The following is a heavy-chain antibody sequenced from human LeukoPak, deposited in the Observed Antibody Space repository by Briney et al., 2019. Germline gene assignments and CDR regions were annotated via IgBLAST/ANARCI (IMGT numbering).Heavy chain of an antibody. D-gene: IGHD5-18*01. Sequence: GGSLRLSCAASGFTFDDYAMHWVRQAPGKGLEWVSYISSSGSTIYYADSVKGRFTISRDNAKNSLYLQMNSLRAEDTAVYYCARGVVDTAMVHYYFDYWGQGTLVTVSS. CDR1: GFTFDDYA. CDR2: ISSSGSTI. CDR3: ARGVVDTAMVHYYFDY. J-gene: IGHJ4*02. V-gene: IGHV3-48*03.